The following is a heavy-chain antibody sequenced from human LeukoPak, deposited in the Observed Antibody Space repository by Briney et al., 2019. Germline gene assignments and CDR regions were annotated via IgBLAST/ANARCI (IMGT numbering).Heavy chain of an antibody. J-gene: IGHJ3*02. CDR1: GYTFTGYY. Sequence: ASVKVSCKASGYTFTGYYMHWVRQAPGQGLEWMGWINPNSGGTNYAQKFQGRVTMTRDTSISTAYMELSRLRSDDTAVYYCARAETYYDFWSGYYTAALDIWGQGTMVTVSS. V-gene: IGHV1-2*02. CDR3: ARAETYYDFWSGYYTAALDI. D-gene: IGHD3-3*01. CDR2: INPNSGGT.